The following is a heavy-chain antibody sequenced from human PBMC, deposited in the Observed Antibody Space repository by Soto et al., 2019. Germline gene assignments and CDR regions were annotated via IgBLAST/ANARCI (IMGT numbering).Heavy chain of an antibody. V-gene: IGHV3-48*02. D-gene: IGHD4-4*01. J-gene: IGHJ4*02. CDR3: ATDGTVSSPGVLDY. CDR1: GFTFSTYS. CDR2: ISSTSSTI. Sequence: EVQLVESGGGLVQPGGSLRLSCAASGFTFSTYSMNWVRQAPGKGLEWVSYISSTSSTIYYADSVKGRFTISRDNAKNSLYLQMNSLRDKDTALYYCATDGTVSSPGVLDYWGQGTLVTVSS.